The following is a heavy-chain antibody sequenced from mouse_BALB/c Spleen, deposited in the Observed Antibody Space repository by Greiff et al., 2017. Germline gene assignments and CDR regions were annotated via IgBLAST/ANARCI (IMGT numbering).Heavy chain of an antibody. J-gene: IGHJ4*01. Sequence: VKVVESGPGLVAPSQSLSITCTVSGFSLTGYGVNWVRQPPGKGLEWLGMIWGDGSTDYNSALKSRLSISKDNSKSQVFLKMNSLQTDDTARYYCARRSRQLGHENAMDYWGQGTSVTVSS. CDR3: ARRSRQLGHENAMDY. CDR1: GFSLTGYG. D-gene: IGHD3-2*01. CDR2: IWGDGST. V-gene: IGHV2-6-7*01.